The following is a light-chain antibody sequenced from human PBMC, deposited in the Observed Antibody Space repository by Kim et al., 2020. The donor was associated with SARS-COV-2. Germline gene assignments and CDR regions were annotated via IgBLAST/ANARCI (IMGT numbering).Light chain of an antibody. CDR3: QQYGSSPLT. J-gene: IGKJ4*01. V-gene: IGKV3-20*01. Sequence: EIVLTQSPVTVSLSPGDRASLSCRASHSVRSSYLAWYQQKPGQAPRLLIYGASSRATCIPDRFSGSGSRTDFTLTISRLEPEEVAVYYCQQYGSSPLTFGGETKVDIK. CDR1: HSVRSSY. CDR2: GAS.